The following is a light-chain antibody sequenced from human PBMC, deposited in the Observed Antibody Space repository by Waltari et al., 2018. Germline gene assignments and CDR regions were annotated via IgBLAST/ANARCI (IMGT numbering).Light chain of an antibody. V-gene: IGLV1-47*01. Sequence: QSLLTQSPSASGTPGQRVSISCSGSSSNIGNNHVYWYQHFPGTAPRRPIYDTDRRPSGVPERCSASRSGTSASLASSGLRSEDEADYYCAAWDDSRSVVFGGGTRLTVL. CDR1: SSNIGNNH. CDR2: DTD. CDR3: AAWDDSRSVV. J-gene: IGLJ2*01.